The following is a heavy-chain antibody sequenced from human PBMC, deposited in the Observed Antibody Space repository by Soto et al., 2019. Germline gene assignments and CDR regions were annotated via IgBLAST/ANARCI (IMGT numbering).Heavy chain of an antibody. Sequence: QVQLQESGPGLVKPSQTLSVTCTVSGGSVSNGDYYWSWVRQPPGKGLEWIGYIYHSGTTTYRPSLRGRVTISIDTSQGQFSLHLTSVTAADTAKYYCASLIKVTEDAFDVWSQGTMVTVSS. CDR1: GGSVSNGDYY. CDR3: ASLIKVTEDAFDV. D-gene: IGHD4-17*01. V-gene: IGHV4-61*08. J-gene: IGHJ3*01. CDR2: IYHSGTT.